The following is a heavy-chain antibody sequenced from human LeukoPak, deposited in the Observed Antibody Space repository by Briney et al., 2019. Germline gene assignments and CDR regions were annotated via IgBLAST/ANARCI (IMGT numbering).Heavy chain of an antibody. Sequence: GGSLRLSCTASGFTFSSYAMNWVRQAPGKGLEWVSGIGAGGTFTYYADSVKGRFTISRDNSRNTLYLQMNSLRAEDTAVYHCARDFTNIRGGGYFDNWGQGTLVTVSS. J-gene: IGHJ4*02. CDR1: GFTFSSYA. CDR2: IGAGGTFT. D-gene: IGHD2/OR15-2a*01. CDR3: ARDFTNIRGGGYFDN. V-gene: IGHV3-23*01.